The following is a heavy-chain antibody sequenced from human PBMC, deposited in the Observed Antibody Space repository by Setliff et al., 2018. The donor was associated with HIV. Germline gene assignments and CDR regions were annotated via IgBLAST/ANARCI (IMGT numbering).Heavy chain of an antibody. CDR1: GGSISSGSYY. CDR3: ARVPPDCSGGSCYSKHYVDY. J-gene: IGHJ4*02. V-gene: IGHV4-61*09. CDR2: IYTSGST. Sequence: SETLSLTCTVSGGSISSGSYYWSWIRQPAGKGLEWIGHIYTSGSTNYNPSLKSRVTISVDTSRNQFSLRLSSVTAADTAVYYCARVPPDCSGGSCYSKHYVDYWGQGTLVTVS. D-gene: IGHD2-15*01.